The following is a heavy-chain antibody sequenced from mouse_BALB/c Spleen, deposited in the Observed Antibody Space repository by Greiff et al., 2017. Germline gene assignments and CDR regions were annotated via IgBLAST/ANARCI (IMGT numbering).Heavy chain of an antibody. Sequence: EVKLVESGPGLVKPSQSLSLTCTVTGYSITSDYAWNWIRQFPGNKLGLMGFISYSGCTSYNPSLKSRITITRDTSKNHFFLQLRSLTTEDTATYYCARVDNAGRGGFAYWGQGTLVTVSA. D-gene: IGHD3-2*01. CDR2: ISYSGCT. CDR3: ARVDNAGRGGFAY. CDR1: GYSITSDYA. J-gene: IGHJ3*01. V-gene: IGHV3-2*02.